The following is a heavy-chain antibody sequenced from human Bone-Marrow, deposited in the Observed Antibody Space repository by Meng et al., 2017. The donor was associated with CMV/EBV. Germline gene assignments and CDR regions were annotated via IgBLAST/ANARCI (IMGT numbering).Heavy chain of an antibody. CDR3: ARKLVLLAAIQYYYSNYGMDV. D-gene: IGHD2-2*01. V-gene: IGHV3-66*02. J-gene: IGHJ6*02. Sequence: GRSLILSWAVSGFTVSTTYMSCVRQAPGRGLEWVSTIYSVGNTYYAESVKGRFTISRDDAKNTLSLQMNSLRVDDTAAYYCARKLVLLAAIQYYYSNYGMDVWGQGTTVTVSS. CDR1: GFTVSTTY. CDR2: IYSVGNT.